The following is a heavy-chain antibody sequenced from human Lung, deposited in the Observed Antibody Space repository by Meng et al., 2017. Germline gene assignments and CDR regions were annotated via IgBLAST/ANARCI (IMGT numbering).Heavy chain of an antibody. D-gene: IGHD6-13*01. Sequence: ASVKVSCKASGYTFTGYYMHWVRQAAGQGLEWMGRINPNSGGTNYAQKFQGRVTMTRDTSISTAYMELSRLRSDDTAVYYCARAALSSSWFSTTYYYYGMDVWGQGTTVTVSS. V-gene: IGHV1-2*06. J-gene: IGHJ6*02. CDR1: GYTFTGYY. CDR2: INPNSGGT. CDR3: ARAALSSSWFSTTYYYYGMDV.